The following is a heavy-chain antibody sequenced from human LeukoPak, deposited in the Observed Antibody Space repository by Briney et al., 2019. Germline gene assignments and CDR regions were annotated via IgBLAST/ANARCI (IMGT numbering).Heavy chain of an antibody. D-gene: IGHD2-2*02. CDR2: VSGGGGDT. J-gene: IGHJ4*02. CDR3: AKGRTAYCSSTSCYTIDY. CDR1: GFSYSTYA. V-gene: IGHV3-23*01. Sequence: GGSLRLSCAASGFSYSTYAMSWVRQAPGKGLEWVSTVSGGGGDTYYADSVKGRFTISRDNSKNTLSLQMNSLRAEDTALYYCAKGRTAYCSSTSCYTIDYWGQGTLVTVSS.